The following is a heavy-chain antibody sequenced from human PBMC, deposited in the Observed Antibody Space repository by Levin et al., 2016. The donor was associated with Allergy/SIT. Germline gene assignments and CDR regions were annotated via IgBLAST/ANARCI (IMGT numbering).Heavy chain of an antibody. CDR2: IRSKAYGGTT. Sequence: WIRQPPGKGLEWVGFIRSKAYGGTTEYAASVKGRFTISRDDSKSIAYLQMNSLKTEDTAVYYCTRALFPNWEPSCVGYWGQGTLVTVSS. CDR3: TRALFPNWEPSCVGY. V-gene: IGHV3-49*02. D-gene: IGHD1-26*01. J-gene: IGHJ4*02.